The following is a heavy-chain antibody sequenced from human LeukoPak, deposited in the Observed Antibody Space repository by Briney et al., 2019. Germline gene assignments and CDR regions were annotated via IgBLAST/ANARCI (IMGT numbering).Heavy chain of an antibody. CDR3: ARAPDGYSYGYDAFDI. V-gene: IGHV1-2*02. J-gene: IGHJ3*02. CDR2: INPNSGGT. D-gene: IGHD5-18*01. Sequence: ASVKVSCKASGYTFTGYYMHWVRQAPGQGLEWMGWINPNSGGTNYARKFQGRVTMTRDTSISTAYMELSRLRSDDTAVYYCARAPDGYSYGYDAFDIWGQGTMVTVSS. CDR1: GYTFTGYY.